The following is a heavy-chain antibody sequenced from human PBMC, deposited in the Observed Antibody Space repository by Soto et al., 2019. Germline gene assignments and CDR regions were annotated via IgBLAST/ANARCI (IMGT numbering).Heavy chain of an antibody. CDR1: GFTFSSYG. CDR3: AKQIVTGAPGYYYGMDV. Sequence: QVQLVESGGGVVQPGRSLRLSCAASGFTFSSYGMHWVRQAPGKGLEWVAVISYDGSNKYYADSVKGRFTISRDNSKNPVYLKMNSLKVEDTAVYYCAKQIVTGAPGYYYGMDVWGQGTTVTVSS. D-gene: IGHD2-15*01. CDR2: ISYDGSNK. J-gene: IGHJ6*02. V-gene: IGHV3-30*18.